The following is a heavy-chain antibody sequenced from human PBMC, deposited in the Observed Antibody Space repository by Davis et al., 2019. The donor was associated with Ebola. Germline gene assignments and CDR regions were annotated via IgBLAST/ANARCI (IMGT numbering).Heavy chain of an antibody. Sequence: MPSETLSLTCAVYIGSFSGYYWSWIRQPPGKGLEWIGEINHIGSTNYNPSLKSRVTISVDTSKNQFSLELRSVTAADTAVYYCARPSENYNWNDGRAFDIWGHGTMVIVSS. V-gene: IGHV4-34*01. D-gene: IGHD1-20*01. CDR3: ARPSENYNWNDGRAFDI. CDR2: INHIGST. CDR1: IGSFSGYY. J-gene: IGHJ3*02.